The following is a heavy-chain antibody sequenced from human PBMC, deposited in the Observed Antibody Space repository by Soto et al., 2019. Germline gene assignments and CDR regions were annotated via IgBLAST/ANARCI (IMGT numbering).Heavy chain of an antibody. CDR2: ISNTGSVI. V-gene: IGHV3-11*01. CDR1: GFIFSDYY. D-gene: IGHD6-19*01. Sequence: GGSLRLSCAASGFIFSDYYMSWIRQAPGKGLEWVSYISNTGSVIYYADSVKGRFTVSRDNAKNSLYLQMNSLRAEDTAVYYCARVSGQWLLSYWGQGTLVTVSS. J-gene: IGHJ4*02. CDR3: ARVSGQWLLSY.